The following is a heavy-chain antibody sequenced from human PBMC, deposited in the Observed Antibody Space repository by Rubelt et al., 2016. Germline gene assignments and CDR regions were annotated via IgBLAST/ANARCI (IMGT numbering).Heavy chain of an antibody. V-gene: IGHV4-34*01. CDR2: INHSGST. J-gene: IGHJ4*02. D-gene: IGHD1-1*01. CDR1: GGSFSGYY. CDR3: ARQGGTGTTSDY. Sequence: QVQLQQWGAGLLKPSETLSLTCAVYGGSFSGYYWSWIRQPPGKGLEWIGEINHSGSTNYNPSLKSRVTISVDTSKNHFSLKRGSVTAADTAVYYCARQGGTGTTSDYWGQGTLVTVSA.